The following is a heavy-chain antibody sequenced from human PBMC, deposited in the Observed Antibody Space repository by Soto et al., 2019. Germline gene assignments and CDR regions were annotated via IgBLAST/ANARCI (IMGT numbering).Heavy chain of an antibody. D-gene: IGHD2-8*01. V-gene: IGHV1-2*04. CDR3: ARGDSTDCSNGVCSFFYNHDMDV. Sequence: ASVKVSWKASGYSFTDYHIHWVRQAPGQGLEWLGRINPKSGGTSTAQKFQGWVTMTTDTSISTASMELTRLTSDDTAIYYCARGDSTDCSNGVCSFFYNHDMDVWGQGTTVIVSS. J-gene: IGHJ6*02. CDR2: INPKSGGT. CDR1: GYSFTDYH.